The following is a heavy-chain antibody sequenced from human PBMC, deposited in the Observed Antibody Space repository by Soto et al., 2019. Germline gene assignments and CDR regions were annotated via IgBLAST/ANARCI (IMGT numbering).Heavy chain of an antibody. CDR3: MKGDSSDYFDPSTGYSTPDY. CDR2: ITTSDDIT. Sequence: EVQLFESGGGLVEPGESLRLSCAASGFIFKDFAMSWVRQAPGKGLEWVSTITTSDDITYSADSVRGRFTISRDNSANTLFLQMSSLRGDDTATYFCMKGDSSDYFDPSTGYSTPDYWGQGTLVTVSS. J-gene: IGHJ4*02. V-gene: IGHV3-23*01. CDR1: GFIFKDFA. D-gene: IGHD2-15*01.